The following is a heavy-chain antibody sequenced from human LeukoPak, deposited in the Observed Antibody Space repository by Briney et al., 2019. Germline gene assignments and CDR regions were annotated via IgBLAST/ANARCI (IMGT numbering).Heavy chain of an antibody. Sequence: GGSLRLSCAASGFTFSSYVMSWVRQAPGKGLEWVSAISGSGGSTYYAVSVKGRFTISRDKSKNTLSLQMNILRAEDTAVYFCARGGVDYYGSGTYYLMYYFDYWGQGALVTVSS. CDR3: ARGGVDYYGSGTYYLMYYFDY. CDR2: ISGSGGST. D-gene: IGHD3-10*01. V-gene: IGHV3-23*01. J-gene: IGHJ4*02. CDR1: GFTFSSYV.